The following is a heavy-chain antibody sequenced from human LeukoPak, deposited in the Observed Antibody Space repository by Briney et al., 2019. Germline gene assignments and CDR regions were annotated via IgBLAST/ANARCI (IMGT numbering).Heavy chain of an antibody. CDR3: ARDPYYYGSGSYYPTPDY. CDR2: TYSGGST. J-gene: IGHJ4*02. Sequence: PGGSLRLSCAASGFTVSSNYMSWVRQAPGKGLEWVSVTYSGGSTYYADSVKGRFTISRDNSKNTLYLQMNSLRAEDTAVYYCARDPYYYGSGSYYPTPDYWGQGTLVTISS. V-gene: IGHV3-66*01. CDR1: GFTVSSNY. D-gene: IGHD3-10*01.